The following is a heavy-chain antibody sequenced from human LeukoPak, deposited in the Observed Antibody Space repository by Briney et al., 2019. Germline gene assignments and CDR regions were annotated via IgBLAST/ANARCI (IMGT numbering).Heavy chain of an antibody. CDR3: ARALLWFGGYYFDY. CDR2: ISGSGGNT. V-gene: IGHV3-23*01. Sequence: PGGSLRLSCAASGFTFSSYGMSWVRQAPGKGLEWVSGISGSGGNTYYADSVKGRFTISRDNAKNTLYLQMNSLRAEDTAVYYCARALLWFGGYYFDYWGQGTLVTVSS. D-gene: IGHD3-10*01. CDR1: GFTFSSYG. J-gene: IGHJ4*02.